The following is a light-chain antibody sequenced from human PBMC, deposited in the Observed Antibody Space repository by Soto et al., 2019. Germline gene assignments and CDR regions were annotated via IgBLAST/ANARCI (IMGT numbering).Light chain of an antibody. Sequence: AIQLTQSPSSLSASVGDRVTITCRASQGISGALAWYQQKPGKAPKLLSYDASSLESGVPSRFSGSASGTDFTLTVSSLQPEDFAIYYCQQFNIYPFTFGPGTKVDIK. CDR1: QGISGA. J-gene: IGKJ3*01. V-gene: IGKV1-13*02. CDR2: DAS. CDR3: QQFNIYPFT.